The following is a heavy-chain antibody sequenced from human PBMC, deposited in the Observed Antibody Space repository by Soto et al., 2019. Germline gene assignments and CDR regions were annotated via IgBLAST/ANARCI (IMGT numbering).Heavy chain of an antibody. J-gene: IGHJ6*02. CDR2: IYHSGST. CDR1: GGSISSGGYS. CDR3: ARADQRETYGMDV. V-gene: IGHV4-30-2*01. D-gene: IGHD6-25*01. Sequence: PSETLSLTCAVSGGSISSGGYSWSWIRQPPGKGLEWIGYIYHSGSTYYNPSLKSRVTISVDRSKNQFSLKLSSVTAADTAVYYCARADQRETYGMDVWGQGTTVTVSS.